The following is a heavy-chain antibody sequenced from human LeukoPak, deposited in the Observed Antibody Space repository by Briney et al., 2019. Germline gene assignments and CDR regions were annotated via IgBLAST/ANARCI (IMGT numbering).Heavy chain of an antibody. Sequence: GGSLRLSCAAAGFTFRTYSMNWVRQAPGKGLEWVSYISSSGTIIYYADSVRGRFTISRDNAKNSLYLQMNSLRAEDTAVYYCARIPDTTGGGDYWGQGTLVTVSS. CDR1: GFTFRTYS. V-gene: IGHV3-48*04. CDR2: ISSSGTII. CDR3: ARIPDTTGGGDY. J-gene: IGHJ4*02. D-gene: IGHD1-14*01.